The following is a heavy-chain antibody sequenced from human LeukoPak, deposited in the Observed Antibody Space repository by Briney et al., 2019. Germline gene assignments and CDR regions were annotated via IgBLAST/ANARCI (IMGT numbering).Heavy chain of an antibody. V-gene: IGHV3-30*03. CDR2: ISYDGSNK. Sequence: GGSLRLSCAAFGFTFSSYGMLWVRQAPGKGLEWVAVISYDGSNKYYADSVKGRFTISRDNSKNTLYLQMNSLRAEDTAVYYCARDVYGDYAIDYWGQGTLVTVSS. J-gene: IGHJ4*02. D-gene: IGHD4-17*01. CDR1: GFTFSSYG. CDR3: ARDVYGDYAIDY.